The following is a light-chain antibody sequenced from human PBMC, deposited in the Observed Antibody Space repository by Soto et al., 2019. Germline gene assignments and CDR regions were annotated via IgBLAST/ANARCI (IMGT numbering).Light chain of an antibody. V-gene: IGLV2-14*03. CDR3: SSYTTNSPPVV. CDR1: HNDIGTYDY. J-gene: IGLJ2*01. CDR2: GVT. Sequence: QSALTQPTSVSGSPGQSITISCTGNHNDIGTYDYVSWYQQHPGRAPRLLIHGVTTRPSGISGRFSASKSGLTASLTISGLQPEDEADYYCSSYTTNSPPVVFGGGTQLTVL.